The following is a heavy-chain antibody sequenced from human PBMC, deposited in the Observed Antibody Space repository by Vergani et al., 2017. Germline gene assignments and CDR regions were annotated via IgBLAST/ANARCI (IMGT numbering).Heavy chain of an antibody. D-gene: IGHD3-10*01. CDR2: INPNSGGT. V-gene: IGHV1-2*02. CDR3: ARGAFTVVRGAMWY. CDR1: GYTFTGYY. Sequence: QVQLVQSGAEVKKPGASVKVSCKASGYTFTGYYMHWVRQAPGQGLEWMGWINPNSGGTHYAQKCQGRVTMTRDTSISPAYMELSRLSSDDTAVYCCARGAFTVVRGAMWYWGQGTLVTVSS. J-gene: IGHJ4*02.